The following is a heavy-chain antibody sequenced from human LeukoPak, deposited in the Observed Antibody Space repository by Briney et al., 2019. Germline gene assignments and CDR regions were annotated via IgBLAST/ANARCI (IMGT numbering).Heavy chain of an antibody. Sequence: SETLSLTCTVSGGSISSYYWSWIRQPPGKGLEWIGYIYYSGSTNYNPSLESRVTISVDTSKNQFSLKLSSVTAADTAVYYCARAGSSWYWNFDYWGQGTLVTVSS. D-gene: IGHD6-13*01. CDR3: ARAGSSWYWNFDY. J-gene: IGHJ4*02. CDR1: GGSISSYY. CDR2: IYYSGST. V-gene: IGHV4-59*01.